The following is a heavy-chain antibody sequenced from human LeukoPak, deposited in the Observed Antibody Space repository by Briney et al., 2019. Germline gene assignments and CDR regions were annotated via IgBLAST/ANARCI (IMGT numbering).Heavy chain of an antibody. J-gene: IGHJ6*02. Sequence: SETLSLTCTVSGGSISSSSYYWAWVRQPPGKGLEWIGNIYYSGSTYYNPSLKSRVTISVDTSKNQFSLKLRSVTAADTAVYYCARVVRSYYYGMDVWGQRTAVPVSS. CDR1: GGSISSSSYY. CDR3: ARVVRSYYYGMDV. D-gene: IGHD2-21*01. V-gene: IGHV4-39*01. CDR2: IYYSGST.